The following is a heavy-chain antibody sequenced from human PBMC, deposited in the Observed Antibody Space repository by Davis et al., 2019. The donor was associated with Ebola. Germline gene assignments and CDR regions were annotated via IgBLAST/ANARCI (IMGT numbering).Heavy chain of an antibody. J-gene: IGHJ6*03. V-gene: IGHV3-23*01. D-gene: IGHD3-3*01. CDR3: AKYGLGDFWSGPYYYYYYMDV. Sequence: PGGSLRLSCAASGFTFSSYAMSWVRQAPGKGLEWVSAISGSGGSTYYADSVKGRFTISRDNSKNTLYLQMNSLRAEDTAVYYCAKYGLGDFWSGPYYYYYYMDVWGKGTTVTVSS. CDR1: GFTFSSYA. CDR2: ISGSGGST.